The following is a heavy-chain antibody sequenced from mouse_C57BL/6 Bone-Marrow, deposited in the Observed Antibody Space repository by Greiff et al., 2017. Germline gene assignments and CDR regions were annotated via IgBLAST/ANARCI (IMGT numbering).Heavy chain of an antibody. J-gene: IGHJ1*03. Sequence: EVKVVESGGGLVQPGESLKLSCESNEYEFPSHDMSWVRKTPEKRLELVAAINSDGGSTYYPDTMESRFIISRDNTKKTRYLQMSSRRSEDTALYYCARHITTVVARYFDVWGTGTTVTVSS. CDR3: ARHITTVVARYFDV. V-gene: IGHV5-2*01. CDR1: EYEFPSHD. CDR2: INSDGGST. D-gene: IGHD1-1*01.